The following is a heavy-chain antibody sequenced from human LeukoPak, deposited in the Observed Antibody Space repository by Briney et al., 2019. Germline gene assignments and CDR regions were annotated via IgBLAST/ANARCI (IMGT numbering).Heavy chain of an antibody. CDR2: INPSGGST. CDR1: GGTFSSYA. D-gene: IGHD6-19*01. V-gene: IGHV1-46*01. Sequence: ASVKVSCKASGGTFSSYAISWVRQAPGQGLEWMGIINPSGGSTSYAQKFQGRVTMTRDTSTSTVYMELSSLRSEDTAVYYCARGRPYSSLFDYWDQGTLVTVSS. CDR3: ARGRPYSSLFDY. J-gene: IGHJ4*02.